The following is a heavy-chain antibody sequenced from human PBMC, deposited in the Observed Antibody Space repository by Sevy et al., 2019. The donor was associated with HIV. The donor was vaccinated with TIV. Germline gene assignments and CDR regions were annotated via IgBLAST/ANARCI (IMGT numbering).Heavy chain of an antibody. V-gene: IGHV3-7*03. CDR3: ARTGAYAATYPYDYGMDV. CDR1: EFSFKSCW. J-gene: IGHJ6*02. Sequence: GESLKISCVASEFSFKSCWMSWVRQAPWKGLEWVTNINQEGKEKHYVGSVKGRFTISRDNGKNSMYLQMNSLRVEDTAVYYCARTGAYAATYPYDYGMDVWGQGTTVTVSS. CDR2: INQEGKEK. D-gene: IGHD5-12*01.